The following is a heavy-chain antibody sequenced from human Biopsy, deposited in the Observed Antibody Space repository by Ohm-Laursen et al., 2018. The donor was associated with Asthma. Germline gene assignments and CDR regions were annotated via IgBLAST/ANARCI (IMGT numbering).Heavy chain of an antibody. Sequence: SLGLSCTAPGFKFDEYTMHWVRQAPGKGLEWVSGISWNSATIGYADSVEGRFTISRDNAKNSVFLHMDSLRPEDTAFYYCAKVRSDWVITESFDYWGQGVLVTVSS. CDR2: ISWNSATI. V-gene: IGHV3-9*01. D-gene: IGHD3-22*01. CDR3: AKVRSDWVITESFDY. J-gene: IGHJ4*02. CDR1: GFKFDEYT.